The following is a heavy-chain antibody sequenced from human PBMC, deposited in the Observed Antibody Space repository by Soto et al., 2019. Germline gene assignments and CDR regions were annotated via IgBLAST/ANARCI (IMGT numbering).Heavy chain of an antibody. V-gene: IGHV1-18*01. CDR2: ISAYNGNT. CDR1: GYTFTSYG. CDR3: ARDIFDGSGSYYNVNGMDV. Sequence: QVQLVQSGAEVKKPGASVKVSCKASGYTFTSYGISWVRQATGQGLEWMGWISAYNGNTNYAQKLQGRVTMTTDTSTSTAYMELRSLRTDDTAVYYCARDIFDGSGSYYNVNGMDVWGQGTTVTVSS. D-gene: IGHD3-10*01. J-gene: IGHJ6*02.